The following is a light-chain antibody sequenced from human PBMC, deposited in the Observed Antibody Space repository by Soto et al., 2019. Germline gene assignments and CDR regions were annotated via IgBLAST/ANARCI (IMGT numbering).Light chain of an antibody. V-gene: IGKV1-8*01. CDR3: QQYYSYQYT. CDR2: AAS. J-gene: IGKJ2*01. CDR1: QGISSY. Sequence: AIRMTQSPSSLSASTGDRVTITCRASQGISSYLAWYQQKPGKAPKLLIYAASTLQSGFPSRFSGSGSGTDFTLTISCLQSEDFANYYCQQYYSYQYTFGQGTKLEIK.